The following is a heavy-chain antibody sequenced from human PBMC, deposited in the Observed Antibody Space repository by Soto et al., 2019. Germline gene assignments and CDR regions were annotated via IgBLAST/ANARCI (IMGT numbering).Heavy chain of an antibody. V-gene: IGHV3-48*03. CDR2: ISASGSLI. CDR3: AREEIDCGGDCFYL. CDR1: GFTFSSYE. J-gene: IGHJ4*02. D-gene: IGHD2-21*01. Sequence: EVQLVESGGDLVQPGGSLRLSCAASGFTFSSYEMNWVRQAPGKGLEWISYISASGSLIYYADSVRGRFTTSRDSAKNSLYLQMNSLRAEDTAVYYCAREEIDCGGDCFYLWGQGTLVTVSS.